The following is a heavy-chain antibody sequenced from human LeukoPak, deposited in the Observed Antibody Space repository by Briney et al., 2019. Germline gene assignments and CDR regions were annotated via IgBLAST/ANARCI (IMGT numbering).Heavy chain of an antibody. V-gene: IGHV1-69*05. J-gene: IGHJ4*02. CDR1: GGTFSSYA. D-gene: IGHD3-10*01. Sequence: SVKVSCKASGGTFSSYAISWVRQAPGQGLEWMGGIIPIFGTANYAQKFQGRVTITTDESTSTAYMELSSLRSEDTAVYYCARDSTYWYDSGSSGPHYFDYWGQGTLVTVSS. CDR2: IIPIFGTA. CDR3: ARDSTYWYDSGSSGPHYFDY.